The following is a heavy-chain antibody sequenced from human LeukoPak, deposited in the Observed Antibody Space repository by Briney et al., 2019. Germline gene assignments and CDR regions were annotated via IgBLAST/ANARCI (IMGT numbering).Heavy chain of an antibody. V-gene: IGHV3-30-3*01. CDR2: ISYDGSNK. CDR3: ARGEEVGATLDAFDI. D-gene: IGHD1-26*01. CDR1: GFTFSSYA. J-gene: IGHJ3*02. Sequence: GRSLRLSCAASGFTFSSYAMHWVRQAPGKGLEWVAVISYDGSNKYYADSVKGRFTISRDNSKNTLYLQMNSLRAEDTAVYYCARGEEVGATLDAFDIWGQGTMVTVSS.